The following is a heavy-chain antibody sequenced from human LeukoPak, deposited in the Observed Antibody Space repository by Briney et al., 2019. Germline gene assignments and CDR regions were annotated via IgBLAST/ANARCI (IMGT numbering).Heavy chain of an antibody. CDR1: GYSISSGYY. CDR3: TRGYCSTTRCRDAFDI. CDR2: IAHSGST. D-gene: IGHD2-2*01. J-gene: IGHJ3*02. Sequence: SETLSLTCAVSGYSISSGYYWGWIRQPPGKGLEWIGSIAHSGSTYYNPSLKSRVTILLDTSKNQFSLKLSSVTAAGTAVYYCTRGYCSTTRCRDAFDIWGQGTMVTVSS. V-gene: IGHV4-38-2*01.